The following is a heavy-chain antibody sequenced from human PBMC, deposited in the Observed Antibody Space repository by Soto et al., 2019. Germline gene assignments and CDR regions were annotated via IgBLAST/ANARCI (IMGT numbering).Heavy chain of an antibody. V-gene: IGHV3-7*01. CDR1: GFTFNTYW. Sequence: GGSLRLSCAASGFTFNTYWMSWVRQAPGKGPEWVASIKQDGTEKFYLDSVTGRFTISKDNAKNSLYLQMNSLRVEDTAVYYCAKAFDYFHSSASHSGFDYWGQGSLVTVSS. CDR3: AKAFDYFHSSASHSGFDY. J-gene: IGHJ4*02. D-gene: IGHD3-22*01. CDR2: IKQDGTEK.